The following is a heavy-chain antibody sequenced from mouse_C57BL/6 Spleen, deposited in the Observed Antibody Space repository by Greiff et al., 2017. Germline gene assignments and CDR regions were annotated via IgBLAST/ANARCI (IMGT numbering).Heavy chain of an antibody. V-gene: IGHV1-81*01. J-gene: IGHJ3*01. CDR1: GYTFTSYG. D-gene: IGHD2-4*01. Sequence: VQLQQSGAELARPGASVKLSCKASGYTFTSYGISWVKQRTGQGLEWIGEIYPRSGNTYYNEKFKGKATLTADKSSSTAYMELRSLTSEDSAVYFCAGDYDWFAYWGQGTLVTVSA. CDR3: AGDYDWFAY. CDR2: IYPRSGNT.